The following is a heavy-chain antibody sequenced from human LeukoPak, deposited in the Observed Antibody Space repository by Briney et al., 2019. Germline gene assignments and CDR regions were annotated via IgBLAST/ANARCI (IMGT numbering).Heavy chain of an antibody. CDR3: ARVDDFWSDFDY. Sequence: PSETLSLTCTVSGGSISSGGYYWSWIRQHPGKGLEWIGYIYYSGSTYYNPSLKSRVTISVDTSKNQFSLKLSSVTAADTAVYYCARVDDFWSDFDYWGQGTLVTVSS. V-gene: IGHV4-31*03. D-gene: IGHD3-3*01. CDR2: IYYSGST. CDR1: GGSISSGGYY. J-gene: IGHJ4*02.